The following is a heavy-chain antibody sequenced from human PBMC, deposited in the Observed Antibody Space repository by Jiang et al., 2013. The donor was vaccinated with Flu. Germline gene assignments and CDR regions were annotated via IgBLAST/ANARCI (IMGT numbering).Heavy chain of an antibody. CDR1: GDTFSSYA. D-gene: IGHD1-26*01. V-gene: IGHV1-69*01. CDR3: ASAGIVGAIWRYGMDV. J-gene: IGHJ6*02. CDR2: IIRFSGAA. Sequence: CGAEVKKPGSSVKVSCKASGDTFSSYAISWVRQAPRQGLEWMGGIIRFSGAANYAQKFQGRVTITADQSTTTVYMELSSLRSEDTAMYYCASAGIVGAIWRYGMDVWGQGPRSPSP.